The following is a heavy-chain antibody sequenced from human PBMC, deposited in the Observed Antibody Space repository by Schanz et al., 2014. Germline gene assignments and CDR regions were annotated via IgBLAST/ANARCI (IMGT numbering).Heavy chain of an antibody. CDR3: ARDTTWRLDL. CDR1: GGSIRSGTYY. CDR2: VFPNGIT. Sequence: QVQLQESGPGLVKPSQTLSLTCTVSGGSIRSGTYYWSWIRQPAGKALEWVGRVFPNGITNYNPSLKSRVTISLDTSKSRFPLAVTSLTAADTAVYYCARDTTWRLDLWGRGTLVTVSS. J-gene: IGHJ2*01. D-gene: IGHD1-1*01. V-gene: IGHV4-61*02.